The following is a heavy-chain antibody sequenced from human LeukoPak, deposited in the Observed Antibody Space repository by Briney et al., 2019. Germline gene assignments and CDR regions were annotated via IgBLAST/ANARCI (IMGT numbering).Heavy chain of an antibody. V-gene: IGHV1-18*01. CDR2: ISAYNGNT. J-gene: IGHJ3*02. D-gene: IGHD1-26*01. Sequence: GASVKVSCKASGYTFTSYGISWVRQAPGQGLEWMGWISAYNGNTNYAQKLQGRVTMATDTSTSTAYMELRSLRSDDTAVYYCARDRFGWELPYAFDIWGQGTMVTVSS. CDR1: GYTFTSYG. CDR3: ARDRFGWELPYAFDI.